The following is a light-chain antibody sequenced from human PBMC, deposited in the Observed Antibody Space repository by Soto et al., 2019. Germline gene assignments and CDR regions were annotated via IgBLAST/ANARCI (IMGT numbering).Light chain of an antibody. V-gene: IGKV1-39*01. CDR1: QNIDMY. Sequence: DIRMAQSPSSLSSSFGDRVTITFRASQNIDMYLNWYQQKPGKAPRVLISGASNLQSGVPSRFSGSGSGTDFTLTISSLQPDDFATYYCQQYNSIGTFGQGTKVDIK. CDR3: QQYNSIGT. J-gene: IGKJ1*01. CDR2: GAS.